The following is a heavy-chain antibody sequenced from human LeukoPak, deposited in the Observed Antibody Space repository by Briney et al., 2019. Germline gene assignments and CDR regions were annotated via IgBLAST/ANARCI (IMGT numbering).Heavy chain of an antibody. J-gene: IGHJ4*02. CDR2: INPDSGGT. CDR1: GYTFTAYY. V-gene: IGHV1-2*02. CDR3: ARRPEDGYNYIDY. Sequence: ASVKVSSEASGYTFTAYYMHWVRQAPGQPLEWMGWINPDSGGTNYAQIFQGRVTMTRVTSISTAYMELTSLRSDDTALYYCARRPEDGYNYIDYWGQGTLVTVSS. D-gene: IGHD5-24*01.